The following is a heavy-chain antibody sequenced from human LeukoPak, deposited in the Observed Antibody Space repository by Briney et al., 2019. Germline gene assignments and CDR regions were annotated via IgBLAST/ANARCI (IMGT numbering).Heavy chain of an antibody. J-gene: IGHJ4*02. CDR2: ISRDGATT. CDR1: GFTFRNYW. Sequence: PGGSLRLSCAASGFTFRNYWMHWVRQAPGKGLVWVSRISRDGATTHYAGSVKGRFTISGDNAKNMVYLQMDSLSAEDTAVYYCVRLLDIDYWGQGTLVTVSS. V-gene: IGHV3-74*01. CDR3: VRLLDIDY. D-gene: IGHD1-1*01.